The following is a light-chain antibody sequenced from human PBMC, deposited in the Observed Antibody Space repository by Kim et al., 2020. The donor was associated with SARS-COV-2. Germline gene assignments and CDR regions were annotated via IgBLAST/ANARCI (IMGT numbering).Light chain of an antibody. CDR3: HQYVSSYT. J-gene: IGKJ2*01. Sequence: SLSPGERATLSCRASQIIINTYLAWYQQKPGQAPRLLIHGAFSRATGIPDRFSGSGSGTDFTLTISRLEPEDSAVYYCHQYVSSYTFGQGTKLEIK. CDR2: GAF. V-gene: IGKV3-20*01. CDR1: QIIINTY.